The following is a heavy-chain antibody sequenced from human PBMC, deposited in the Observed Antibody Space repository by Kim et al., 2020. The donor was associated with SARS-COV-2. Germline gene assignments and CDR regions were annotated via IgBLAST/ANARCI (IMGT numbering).Heavy chain of an antibody. Sequence: GGSLRLSCAASGFTFSTYGMHWVRQVPGKGLSCVSRIDPGGNSKDCADSVKGRFTISRDNAKNTLYLQMNTLRAEDTAVYYCVRGSNDWKCVDYWGQGTLVTVSS. CDR3: VRGSNDWKCVDY. D-gene: IGHD1-1*01. CDR1: GFTFSTYG. J-gene: IGHJ4*02. CDR2: IDPGGNSK. V-gene: IGHV3-74*01.